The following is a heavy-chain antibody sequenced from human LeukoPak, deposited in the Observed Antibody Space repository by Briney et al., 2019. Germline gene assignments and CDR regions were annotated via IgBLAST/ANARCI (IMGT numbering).Heavy chain of an antibody. Sequence: GGSLRLSCAASGFTFSDYYMSWIRQAPGKGLEWVSYISTTSSYTNYADSVKGRFTISRDNAKNSLYLQMNSLRAEDTAVYYCAREGGGLHYFDYWGQGTLVTVSS. D-gene: IGHD3-16*01. J-gene: IGHJ4*02. CDR2: ISTTSSYT. CDR1: GFTFSDYY. V-gene: IGHV3-11*05. CDR3: AREGGGLHYFDY.